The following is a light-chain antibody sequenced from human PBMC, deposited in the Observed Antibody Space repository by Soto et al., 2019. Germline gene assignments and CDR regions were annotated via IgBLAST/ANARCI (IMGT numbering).Light chain of an antibody. V-gene: IGLV2-11*01. CDR2: DVN. J-gene: IGLJ1*01. Sequence: VCRSRWPSDHISCSGTSSDVGGYNYVSWYQQHPGKAPKLIIFDVNKRPSGVPDRFSGSKSGSTASLTISGLQAEDEADYYCCSYGGSFYVVGTGTKVTVL. CDR3: CSYGGSFYV. CDR1: SSDVGGYNY.